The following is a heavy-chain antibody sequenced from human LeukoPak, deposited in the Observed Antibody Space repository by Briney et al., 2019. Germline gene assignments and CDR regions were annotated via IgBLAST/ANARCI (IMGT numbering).Heavy chain of an antibody. CDR3: AKAESGSYYADY. V-gene: IGHV3-23*01. Sequence: PGGSLRLSCAASGFTDGMSWVRQAPGKGLEWVSAISGSGDKTFYADSVKGRFTISRDNSKNTLYLQMNSLRAEDTAVYYCAKAESGSYYADYWGQGTLVTVSS. CDR2: ISGSGDKT. CDR1: GFTDG. D-gene: IGHD1-26*01. J-gene: IGHJ4*02.